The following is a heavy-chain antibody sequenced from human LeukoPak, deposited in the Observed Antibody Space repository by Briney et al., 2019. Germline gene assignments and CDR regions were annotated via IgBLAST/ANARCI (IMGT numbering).Heavy chain of an antibody. CDR1: GGTFSSYA. D-gene: IGHD6-13*01. V-gene: IGHV1-69*05. J-gene: IGHJ4*02. Sequence: SVKVSCXASGGTFSSYAISWVRQARGQGLEWMGRIIPIFGTANYAQKFQGRVTITTDESTSTAYMELSSLRSEDTAVYYCARERLAAAGPTHYWGQGTLVTVSS. CDR2: IIPIFGTA. CDR3: ARERLAAAGPTHY.